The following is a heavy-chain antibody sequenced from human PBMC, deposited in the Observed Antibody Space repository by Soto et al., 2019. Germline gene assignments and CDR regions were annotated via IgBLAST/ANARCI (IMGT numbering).Heavy chain of an antibody. CDR1: GGTFSSYA. CDR3: ASSRSLYNWNLDY. CDR2: IIPIFGTA. V-gene: IGHV1-69*01. D-gene: IGHD1-20*01. Sequence: QVQLVQSGAEVKKPGSSVKVSCKASGGTFSSYAISWVRQAPGQGLEWMGGIIPIFGTANYAQKFQGRVTVTGDETTSTAYMGLRSLRSEDTGVYFCASSRSLYNWNLDYRGQGTLVTVSS. J-gene: IGHJ4*01.